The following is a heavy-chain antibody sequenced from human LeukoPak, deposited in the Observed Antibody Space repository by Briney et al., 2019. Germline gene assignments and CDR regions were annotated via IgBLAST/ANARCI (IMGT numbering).Heavy chain of an antibody. V-gene: IGHV3-23*01. CDR1: GFTFTKFA. CDR2: MGPTGDT. CDR3: AKATPYGTTWAGGFDL. D-gene: IGHD1-14*01. J-gene: IGHJ3*01. Sequence: PGGSLRLSCAGSGFTFTKFAMTWVRQAPGKGLEWVSSMGPTGDTYYLDSVKGRFSLSRDTSKSTMSLQMTTLRADDTAVYFCAKATPYGTTWAGGFDLWGQGTMVTVSS.